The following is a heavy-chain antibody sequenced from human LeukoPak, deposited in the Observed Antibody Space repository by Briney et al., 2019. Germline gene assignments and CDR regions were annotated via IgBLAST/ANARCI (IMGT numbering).Heavy chain of an antibody. CDR2: IDPSGGTT. D-gene: IGHD1-1*01. Sequence: ASVKVSCKASGYTFTTYYMHWVRQAPGQGLEWMGIIDPSGGTTSYAQKFQGRVTMTRDTSTSTVYMELSSLRSEDTAVYYCARVGHWNSLEYWYFDLWGRGTLVTVSS. CDR1: GYTFTTYY. V-gene: IGHV1-46*01. CDR3: ARVGHWNSLEYWYFDL. J-gene: IGHJ2*01.